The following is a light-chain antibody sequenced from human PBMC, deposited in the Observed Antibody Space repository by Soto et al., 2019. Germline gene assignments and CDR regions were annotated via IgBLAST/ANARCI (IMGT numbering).Light chain of an antibody. J-gene: IGKJ1*01. CDR3: LQDINYPWT. V-gene: IGKV1-6*01. CDR2: GAS. CDR1: QGSANA. Sequence: AIQMTQSPSSLSASVGDRVTISCRASQGSANALGWYQQKPGKPPKVLIYGASTLHSGVPPRFSGSGSGTDFTLAVSSLQPEDSATYYCLQDINYPWTFGQGTKVDIK.